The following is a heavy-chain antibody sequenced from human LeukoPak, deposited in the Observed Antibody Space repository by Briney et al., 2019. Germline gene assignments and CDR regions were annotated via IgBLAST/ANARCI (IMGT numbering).Heavy chain of an antibody. J-gene: IGHJ5*02. CDR2: INPNSGGT. CDR1: GYTLTELS. V-gene: IGHV1-2*02. D-gene: IGHD3-22*01. Sequence: ASVKVSCKVSGYTLTELSMHWVRQAPGQGLEWMGWINPNSGGTNYAQKFQGRVTMTRDTSISTAYMELSRLRSDDTAVYYCARARRYYYGSSGYDNWFDPWGQGTLVTVSS. CDR3: ARARRYYYGSSGYDNWFDP.